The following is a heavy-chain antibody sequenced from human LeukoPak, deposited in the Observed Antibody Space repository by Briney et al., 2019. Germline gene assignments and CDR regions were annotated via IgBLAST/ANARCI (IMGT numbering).Heavy chain of an antibody. V-gene: IGHV4-34*01. Sequence: SETLSLTCAVYGGSFSGYSWSWIRQPPGKGLEWIGYINHSGNTYHNPSLMSRVTISVDRSKNQFSLKVNSVTAADTAVYYCARGLLFAGNSYFDYWGQGVLVTVSS. J-gene: IGHJ4*02. D-gene: IGHD4-23*01. CDR1: GGSFSGYS. CDR2: INHSGNT. CDR3: ARGLLFAGNSYFDY.